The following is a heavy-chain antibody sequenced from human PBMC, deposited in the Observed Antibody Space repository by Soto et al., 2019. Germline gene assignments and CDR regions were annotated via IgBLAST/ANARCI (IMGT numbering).Heavy chain of an antibody. CDR1: GPPVAVRY. Sequence: PGGSLRLSCVASGPPVAVRYMAWVRQAPGKGLEWASVIYNDGTTYYSQSVEGRFTISRDTSKNTLYLQMDRLRDEDTAVYYCVRPLPSGQTHARDVWGQGTTVTVSS. CDR2: IYNDGTT. CDR3: VRPLPSGQTHARDV. D-gene: IGHD3-10*01. J-gene: IGHJ6*02. V-gene: IGHV3-53*01.